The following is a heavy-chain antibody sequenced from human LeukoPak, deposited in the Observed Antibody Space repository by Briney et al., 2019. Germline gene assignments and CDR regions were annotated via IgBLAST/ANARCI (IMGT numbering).Heavy chain of an antibody. V-gene: IGHV4-39*07. CDR2: IYYSGST. CDR1: GGSISSSSYY. J-gene: IGHJ4*02. D-gene: IGHD3-22*01. CDR3: ARDNYYDSSGFL. Sequence: PSETLSLTCTVSGGSISSSSYYWGWIRQPPGKGLEWIGSIYYSGSTYYNPSLKSRVTISVDTSKNQFSLKLSSVTAADTAVYYCARDNYYDSSGFLWGQGTLATVSS.